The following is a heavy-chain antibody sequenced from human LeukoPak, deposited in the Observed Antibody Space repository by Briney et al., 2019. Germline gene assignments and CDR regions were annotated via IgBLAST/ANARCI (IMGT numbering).Heavy chain of an antibody. V-gene: IGHV5-51*01. CDR2: IYPGDFDT. Sequence: GESLKISYKGSGYSFTSYWIGWVRQMPGKGLEWMGIIYPGDFDTRYSPSFQGQVTISADKSISTAYLQWSSLKASDTAMYYCARLGFYDILTEYGMDIWGQGTTVTVSS. D-gene: IGHD3-9*01. CDR3: ARLGFYDILTEYGMDI. CDR1: GYSFTSYW. J-gene: IGHJ6*02.